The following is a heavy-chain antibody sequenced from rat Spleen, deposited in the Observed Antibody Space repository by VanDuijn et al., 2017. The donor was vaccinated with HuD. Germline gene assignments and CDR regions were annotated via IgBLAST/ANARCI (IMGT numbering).Heavy chain of an antibody. CDR3: ARGGRTEGPGYFDY. V-gene: IGHV2-43*01. Sequence: QVQLRESGPGLLQPSQTLSLTCTVSGFSLTSHHVSWVRQSPGKGLEWLGVIWTGGGTAYNSLLKSRLSISRDTSKNQVFLKMNSLQSEDTTTYYCARGGRTEGPGYFDYWGQGVMVTVSS. D-gene: IGHD1-11*01. CDR2: IWTGGGT. CDR1: GFSLTSHH. J-gene: IGHJ2*01.